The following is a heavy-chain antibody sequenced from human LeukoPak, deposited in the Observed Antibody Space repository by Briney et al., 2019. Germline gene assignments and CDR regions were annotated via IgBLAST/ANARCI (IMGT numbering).Heavy chain of an antibody. CDR3: ARGTVDYVWGSYRPNWFDP. J-gene: IGHJ5*02. D-gene: IGHD3-16*02. Sequence: ASVKVSCKASGYTFTSYDINWVRQATGQGLEWMGWMNPSSGNTGYAQKSQGRVTMTRNTSISTAYMDLSSLRSEDTAVYYCARGTVDYVWGSYRPNWFDPWGQGTLVTVSS. V-gene: IGHV1-8*01. CDR2: MNPSSGNT. CDR1: GYTFTSYD.